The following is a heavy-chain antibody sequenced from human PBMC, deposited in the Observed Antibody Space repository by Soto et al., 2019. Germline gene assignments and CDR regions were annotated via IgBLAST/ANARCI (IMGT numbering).Heavy chain of an antibody. V-gene: IGHV1-18*04. D-gene: IGHD5-12*01. CDR1: CYTFTSYG. J-gene: IGHJ6*02. CDR2: ISAYNGNT. CDR3: ARVDSCYDAFYYYYVLHV. Sequence: ASVKVSCKASCYTFTSYGIIWVRQAPGQGLEWMGWISAYNGNTNYAQKLQGRVTMTTDTSTSTAYMELRSLRSDDTAVYYCARVDSCYDAFYYYYVLHVCGQATTGTLAS.